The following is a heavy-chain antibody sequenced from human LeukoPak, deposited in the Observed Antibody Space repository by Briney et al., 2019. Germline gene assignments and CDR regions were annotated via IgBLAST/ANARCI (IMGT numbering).Heavy chain of an antibody. V-gene: IGHV3-20*01. D-gene: IGHD3-10*01. J-gene: IGHJ4*02. CDR2: IYWNGGST. CDR3: ARAPYYYGSGSYYTE. Sequence: GSLRLSWAASGFTFGDYCIKWVRPAPGKGLGGVPCIYWNGGSTGYADSVKGRFTISRDNAKNSLYLQMNSLRAEDTALYHCARAPYYYGSGSYYTEWGQGTLVTVSS. CDR1: GFTFGDYC.